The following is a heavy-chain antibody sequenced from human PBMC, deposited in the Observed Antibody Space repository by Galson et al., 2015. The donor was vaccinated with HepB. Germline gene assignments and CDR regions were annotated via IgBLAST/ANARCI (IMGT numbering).Heavy chain of an antibody. D-gene: IGHD2-2*01. Sequence: SVKVSCKASGYTFTSYIITWVRQAPGQGLEWVGWISAYNGDTDYAQNLQGRVTMTTDTSTTTAYMELENQTSDDTAIYFCERGRTRDWSFDYWGQGTLVTVSS. V-gene: IGHV1-18*01. CDR1: GYTFTSYI. CDR3: ERGRTRDWSFDY. CDR2: ISAYNGDT. J-gene: IGHJ4*02.